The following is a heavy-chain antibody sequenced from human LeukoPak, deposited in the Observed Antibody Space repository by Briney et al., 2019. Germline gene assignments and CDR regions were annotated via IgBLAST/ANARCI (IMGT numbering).Heavy chain of an antibody. D-gene: IGHD6-19*01. V-gene: IGHV4-38-2*02. CDR1: GYSISSGYY. J-gene: IGHJ4*02. CDR3: ARHISSGWYVIDY. Sequence: SETLSLTCTVSGYSISSGYYWGWIRQPPGKGLEGIGSIYHSGSTYYNPSLKSRVTISVDTSKNQFPLKLSSVTAADTAVYYCARHISSGWYVIDYWGQGTLVTVSS. CDR2: IYHSGST.